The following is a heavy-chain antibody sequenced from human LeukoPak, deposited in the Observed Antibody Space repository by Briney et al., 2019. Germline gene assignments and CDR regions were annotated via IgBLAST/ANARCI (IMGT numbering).Heavy chain of an antibody. CDR3: ARRRRVGTIDY. CDR1: GGSISSSSYY. Sequence: SETLSLTCTVSGGSISSSSYYWGWIRPSPGKGLEWIGSIYYSGSTYYNPSLKSRVTISVDTSKNQFSLKLSSVTAADTAVYYCARRRRVGTIDYWGQGTLVTVSS. V-gene: IGHV4-39*01. D-gene: IGHD1-26*01. J-gene: IGHJ4*02. CDR2: IYYSGST.